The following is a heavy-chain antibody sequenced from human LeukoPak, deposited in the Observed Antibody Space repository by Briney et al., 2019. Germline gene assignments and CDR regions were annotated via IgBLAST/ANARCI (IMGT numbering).Heavy chain of an antibody. CDR1: GGSFSGYY. Sequence: SETLSLACAVYGGSFSGYYWSWIRQPPGKGLEWIGEINHSGSTNYNPSLKSRVTISVDTSKNQFSLKLSSVTAADTAVYYCARGRRSSTSCHIDYWGQGTLVTVSS. D-gene: IGHD2-2*01. CDR2: INHSGST. J-gene: IGHJ4*01. V-gene: IGHV4-34*01. CDR3: ARGRRSSTSCHIDY.